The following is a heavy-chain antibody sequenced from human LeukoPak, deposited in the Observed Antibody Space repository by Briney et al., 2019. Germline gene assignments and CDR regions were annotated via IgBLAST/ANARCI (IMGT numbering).Heavy chain of an antibody. V-gene: IGHV4-34*01. CDR1: DGSFSDYY. CDR3: ARDTPSIAVAGTFDY. Sequence: SETLSLTCAVFDGSFSDYYWSWVRQPPGKGLEWIGEINYSGRTNYYPSLTSRTTLSKDTSKNQFSLKLSSVTVADTAVYYCARDTPSIAVAGTFDYWGQGTLVTVSS. D-gene: IGHD6-19*01. CDR2: INYSGRT. J-gene: IGHJ4*02.